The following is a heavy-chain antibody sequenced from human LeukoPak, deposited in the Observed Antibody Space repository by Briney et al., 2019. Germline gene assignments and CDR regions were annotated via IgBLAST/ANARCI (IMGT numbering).Heavy chain of an antibody. CDR3: AKYGGNSD. J-gene: IGHJ4*02. Sequence: GGSLRLSCAASGFTVSDYSMSWVRQAPGKGLEWVPAISGSGSYTDYADSVKGRFTISKDISKNTLYMRMNSLRAEDTAVYYCAKYGGNSDWGQGTLVTVSS. CDR1: GFTVSDYS. V-gene: IGHV3-23*01. CDR2: ISGSGSYT. D-gene: IGHD4-23*01.